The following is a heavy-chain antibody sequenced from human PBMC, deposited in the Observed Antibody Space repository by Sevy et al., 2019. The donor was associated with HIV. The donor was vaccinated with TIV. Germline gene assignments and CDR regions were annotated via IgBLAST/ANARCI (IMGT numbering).Heavy chain of an antibody. CDR2: IWSDGSNK. CDR1: GFTFSDYG. CDR3: VREERSGTTTSFDY. J-gene: IGHJ4*02. V-gene: IGHV3-33*01. D-gene: IGHD1-7*01. Sequence: GGSLRLSCAASGFTFSDYGMHWVRQAPGKGLEWVAVIWSDGSNKDYGDSEKGRFTISRDSSKNTLFLQMNSLRVDDTAVYYCVREERSGTTTSFDYWGQGALVTVSS.